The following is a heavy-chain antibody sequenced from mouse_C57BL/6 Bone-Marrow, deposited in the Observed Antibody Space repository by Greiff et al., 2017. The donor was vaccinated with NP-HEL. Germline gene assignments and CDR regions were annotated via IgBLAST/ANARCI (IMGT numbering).Heavy chain of an antibody. V-gene: IGHV1-74*01. CDR1: GYTFTSYW. Sequence: VKLMESGAELVKPGASVKVSCKASGYTFTSYWMHWVKQRPGQGLEWIGRIHPSDSDTNYNQKFKGKATLTVDKSSSTAYMQLSSLTSEDSAVYYCAILSYGRGFAYWGQGTLVTVSA. D-gene: IGHD1-1*01. J-gene: IGHJ3*01. CDR3: AILSYGRGFAY. CDR2: IHPSDSDT.